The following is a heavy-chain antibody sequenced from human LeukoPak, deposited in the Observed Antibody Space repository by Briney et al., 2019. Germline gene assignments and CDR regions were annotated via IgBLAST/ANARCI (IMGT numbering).Heavy chain of an antibody. V-gene: IGHV3-23*01. D-gene: IGHD5-18*01. CDR1: GFTLSSYG. J-gene: IGHJ4*02. CDR3: ARLDGYSYGLPFDY. Sequence: GGSLRLSCAASGFTLSSYGMSWVRQAPGKGLEWVAGMSGNGASTSYADSVKGRFTISRDNSQKTVFLQMNSLRVEDTAVYYCARLDGYSYGLPFDYWGQGTLVTVSS. CDR2: MSGNGAST.